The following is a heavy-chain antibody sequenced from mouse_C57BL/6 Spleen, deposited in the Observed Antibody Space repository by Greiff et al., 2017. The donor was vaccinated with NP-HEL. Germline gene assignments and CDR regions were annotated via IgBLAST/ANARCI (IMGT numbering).Heavy chain of an antibody. Sequence: VKLMESGAELARPGASVKLSCKASGYTFTSYGISWVKQRTGQGLEWIGEIYPRSGNTYYNEKFKGKATLTADKSSSTAYMELRSLTSEDSAVYFCARGTGTYFDVWGTGTTVTVSS. CDR3: ARGTGTYFDV. D-gene: IGHD4-1*01. V-gene: IGHV1-81*01. CDR1: GYTFTSYG. J-gene: IGHJ1*03. CDR2: IYPRSGNT.